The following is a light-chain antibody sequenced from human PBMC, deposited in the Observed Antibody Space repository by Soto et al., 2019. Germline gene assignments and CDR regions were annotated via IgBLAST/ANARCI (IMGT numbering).Light chain of an antibody. Sequence: EVVLTQSPGALSLSPGEGVTLSCRASQNIRGNELAWYRQKRGQAPRLLMYGGSTRADGIPDRFSGRGTGTNFPLTSSRLEPEDSAVYYCQDYGTSPPWTFGPGTKVEIK. V-gene: IGKV3-20*01. CDR3: QDYGTSPPWT. CDR1: QNIRGNE. J-gene: IGKJ1*01. CDR2: GGS.